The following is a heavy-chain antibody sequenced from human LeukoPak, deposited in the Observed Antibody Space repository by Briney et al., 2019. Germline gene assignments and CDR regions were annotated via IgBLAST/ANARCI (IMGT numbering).Heavy chain of an antibody. V-gene: IGHV1-18*01. J-gene: IGHJ4*02. CDR2: ISAYNGNT. D-gene: IGHD6-13*01. CDR3: ASPRVLYSSSSQLDY. CDR1: GYTFTSYG. Sequence: VASVKVSCKASGYTFTSYGISWVRQAPGQGLEWMGWISAYNGNTNYAQKLQGRVTMTTDTSTSTAHMELRSLRSDDTAAYYCASPRVLYSSSSQLDYWGQGTLVIVSS.